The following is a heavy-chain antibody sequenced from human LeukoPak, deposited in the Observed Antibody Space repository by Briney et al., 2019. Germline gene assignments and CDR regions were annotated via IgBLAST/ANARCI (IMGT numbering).Heavy chain of an antibody. CDR2: INDRGGYI. J-gene: IGHJ4*02. CDR3: VRERDRGIEVADDFDY. Sequence: GGSLRLSCEASGFTFSMYSMAWVRQGPGKGLEWVSVINDRGGYIQDADSVKGRFTISRGNSQNTLFLQMNSLRDEDTAVYYCVRERDRGIEVADDFDYWGQGTLVTVSS. V-gene: IGHV3-23*01. CDR1: GFTFSMYS. D-gene: IGHD6-19*01.